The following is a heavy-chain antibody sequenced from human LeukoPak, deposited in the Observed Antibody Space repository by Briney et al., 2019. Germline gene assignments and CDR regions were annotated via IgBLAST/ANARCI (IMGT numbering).Heavy chain of an antibody. CDR3: AATGDTAMVGPFDY. CDR1: GGSISSYY. V-gene: IGHV4-59*12. Sequence: SETLSLTCTVSGGSISSYYWSWIRQPPGKGLEWIGYIYYSGSTNYNPSLKSRVTISVDKSKNQFSLKLSSVTAADTAVYYCAATGDTAMVGPFDYWGQGTLVTVSS. D-gene: IGHD5-18*01. CDR2: IYYSGST. J-gene: IGHJ4*02.